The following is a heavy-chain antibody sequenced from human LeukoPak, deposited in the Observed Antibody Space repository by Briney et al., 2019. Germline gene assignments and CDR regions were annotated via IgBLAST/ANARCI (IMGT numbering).Heavy chain of an antibody. J-gene: IGHJ4*02. CDR3: ARVIGRLEMATDY. V-gene: IGHV4-30-4*01. D-gene: IGHD5-24*01. CDR2: IYYSGST. Sequence: PSQTLSLTCTVSGGSISSGDYYWSWIRQPPGKGLEWIGYIYYSGSTYYNPSLKSRVTISVDTSKNQFSLKLSSVTAADTAVYYRARVIGRLEMATDYWGQGTLVTVSS. CDR1: GGSISSGDYY.